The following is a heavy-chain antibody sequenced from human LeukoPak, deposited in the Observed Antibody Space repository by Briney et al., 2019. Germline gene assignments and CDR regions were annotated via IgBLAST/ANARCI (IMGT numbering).Heavy chain of an antibody. Sequence: GGSLRLTCAASGFTFSSYGMHWVRQAPGKGLEWVAFIRYDGSNKYYADSVKGRFTISRDNSKNTLYLQMNSLRAEDTTVYYCAKDDYGGNSFQGDAFDIWGQGTMVTVSS. D-gene: IGHD4-23*01. CDR2: IRYDGSNK. J-gene: IGHJ3*02. CDR1: GFTFSSYG. V-gene: IGHV3-30*02. CDR3: AKDDYGGNSFQGDAFDI.